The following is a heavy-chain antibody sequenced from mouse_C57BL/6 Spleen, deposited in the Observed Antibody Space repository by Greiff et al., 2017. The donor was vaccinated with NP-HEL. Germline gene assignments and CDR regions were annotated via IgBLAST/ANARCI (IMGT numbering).Heavy chain of an antibody. Sequence: VQLQQSGAELVRPGASVTLSCKASGYTFTDYEMHWVKQTPVHGLEWIGAIDPETGGTAYNQKFKGKAILTADKSSSTAYMELRSLTSEDSAVYYCTRAGDSSGLYFDYLGQGTTLTVSS. CDR1: GYTFTDYE. J-gene: IGHJ2*01. V-gene: IGHV1-15*01. D-gene: IGHD3-2*02. CDR2: IDPETGGT. CDR3: TRAGDSSGLYFDY.